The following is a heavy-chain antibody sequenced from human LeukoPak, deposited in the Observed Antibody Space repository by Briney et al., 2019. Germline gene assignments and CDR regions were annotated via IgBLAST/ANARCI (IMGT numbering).Heavy chain of an antibody. J-gene: IGHJ4*02. CDR2: IIGSGHRT. CDR3: ARDWYDY. V-gene: IGHV3-23*01. CDR1: GFIFRNYA. Sequence: GGSLRLSCAASGFIFRNYAMTWVRQAPGKGLEWVSGIIGSGHRTEYADSVKGRFTISRDNSKDTLYLQMNSLRAEDTAVYYCARDWYDYWGQGTLVTVSS. D-gene: IGHD6-13*01.